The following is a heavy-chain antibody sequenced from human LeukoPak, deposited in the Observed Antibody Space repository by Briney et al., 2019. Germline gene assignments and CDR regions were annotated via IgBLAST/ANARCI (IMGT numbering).Heavy chain of an antibody. CDR1: GYTFTSYG. CDR3: ARDYSSSWYSSWFDP. J-gene: IGHJ5*02. D-gene: IGHD6-13*01. CDR2: ISAYNGNT. Sequence: ASVKVSCKASGYTFTSYGISWVRQAPGQGLEWMGWISAYNGNTNYAQKLRGRVTMTTDTSTSTAYMELRSLRSDGTAVYYCARDYSSSWYSSWFDPWGQGTLVTVSS. V-gene: IGHV1-18*01.